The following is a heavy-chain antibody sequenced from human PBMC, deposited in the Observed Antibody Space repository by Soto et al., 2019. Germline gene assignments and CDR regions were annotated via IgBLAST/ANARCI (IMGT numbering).Heavy chain of an antibody. Sequence: QITLKESGPTLVKPTQTLTLTCTFSGFSLSASGVGVGWIRQPPGKALEWLAVIYWDDDKCYSPSLKNRLTITKDTSKNQVVLTMTNMDPVDTATYYCAHTVGLVVVTSEDEYFQHWGQGTQVTVSS. CDR1: GFSLSASGVG. CDR3: AHTVGLVVVTSEDEYFQH. V-gene: IGHV2-5*02. D-gene: IGHD2-15*01. J-gene: IGHJ1*01. CDR2: IYWDDDK.